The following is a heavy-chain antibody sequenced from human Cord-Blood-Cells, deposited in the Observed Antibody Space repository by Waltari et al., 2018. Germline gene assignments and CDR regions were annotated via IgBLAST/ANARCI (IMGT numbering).Heavy chain of an antibody. CDR3: ARDGRSGYDY. V-gene: IGHV3-33*01. Sequence: QVQLVESGGGVVQPGRSLRPSRAACGFTFGCPGTHWVRQAPGKGLEWVAVIWYDGSNKYYADSVKGRFTISRDNSKNTLYLQMNSLRAEDTAVYYCARDGRSGYDYWGQGTLVTVSS. CDR2: IWYDGSNK. J-gene: IGHJ4*02. CDR1: GFTFGCPG. D-gene: IGHD3-22*01.